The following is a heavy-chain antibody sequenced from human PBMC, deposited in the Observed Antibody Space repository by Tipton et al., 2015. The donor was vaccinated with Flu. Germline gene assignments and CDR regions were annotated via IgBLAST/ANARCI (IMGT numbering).Heavy chain of an antibody. V-gene: IGHV4-38-2*02. CDR2: IHYSGSP. CDR3: ARRTFSNYVSEPKNWFDP. J-gene: IGHJ5*02. CDR1: GDSMRSDYF. D-gene: IGHD4-11*01. Sequence: TLSLTCTVSGDSMRSDYFWAWIRQAPGKGLEWIGNIHYSGSPHYNSSLKSLVTITVDTSKNQFSLRLSSMTAADTAVYFCARRTFSNYVSEPKNWFDPWGQGTLVAVSS.